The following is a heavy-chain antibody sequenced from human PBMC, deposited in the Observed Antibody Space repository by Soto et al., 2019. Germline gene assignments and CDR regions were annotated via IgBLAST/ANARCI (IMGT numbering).Heavy chain of an antibody. CDR1: GGSFSGYY. Sequence: PSETLSLTCAVYGGSFSGYYWSWIRQPPGKGLEWIGEINHSGSTNYNPSLKSRVTISVDTSKNQFSLKLSSVTAADTAVYYCARGKGYCSGGSCYSVRRRYYFDYWGQGTLVTVSS. D-gene: IGHD2-15*01. CDR2: INHSGST. V-gene: IGHV4-34*01. CDR3: ARGKGYCSGGSCYSVRRRYYFDY. J-gene: IGHJ4*02.